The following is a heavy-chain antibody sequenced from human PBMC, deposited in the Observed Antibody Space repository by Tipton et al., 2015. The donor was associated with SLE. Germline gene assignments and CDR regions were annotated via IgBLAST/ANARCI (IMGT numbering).Heavy chain of an antibody. CDR2: ISGSGGST. J-gene: IGHJ3*02. V-gene: IGHV3-23*01. CDR1: GFTFSSYA. CDR3: ANLRGYSSGWDALDI. Sequence: SLRLSCAASGFTFSSYAMSWVRQAPGKGLEWVSAISGSGGSTYYADSVKGRFTISRDNSKNTLYLQMNSLRAEDTAVYYCANLRGYSSGWDALDIWGQGTMVTVSS. D-gene: IGHD6-19*01.